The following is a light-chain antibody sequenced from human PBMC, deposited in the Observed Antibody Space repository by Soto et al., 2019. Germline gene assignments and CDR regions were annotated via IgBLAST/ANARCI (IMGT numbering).Light chain of an antibody. J-gene: IGLJ1*01. CDR3: SSYTTGGSYV. CDR2: DVS. Sequence: QSALTQPASVSGSPGLSIAISCTGTSRDVGGYNSVSWYQQQPGKVPKLMIYDVSNRPSGVSNRFSGSKSGNTASLTISGLQAEDEGDYYCSSYTTGGSYVFGPGTKVTVL. CDR1: SRDVGGYNS. V-gene: IGLV2-14*01.